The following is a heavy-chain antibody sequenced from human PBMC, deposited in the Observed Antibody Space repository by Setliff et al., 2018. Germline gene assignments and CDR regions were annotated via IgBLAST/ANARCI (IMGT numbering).Heavy chain of an antibody. J-gene: IGHJ6*03. V-gene: IGHV7-4-1*02. D-gene: IGHD6-6*01. CDR3: ARGEYTSLPSGVYYHMDV. Sequence: ASVKVSCKASGYSLSNYVMNWVRQAPGQGLEWMGWINTKTGDPSYAQGYTGRFVFSLDTSVSTAYLQISSLKAEDTAVYYCARGEYTSLPSGVYYHMDVWGKGTTVTVSS. CDR1: GYSLSNYV. CDR2: INTKTGDP.